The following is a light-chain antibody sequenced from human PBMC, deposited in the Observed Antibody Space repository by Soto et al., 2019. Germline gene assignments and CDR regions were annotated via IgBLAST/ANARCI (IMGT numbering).Light chain of an antibody. CDR3: SSYTSSTTPYV. V-gene: IGLV2-14*01. Sequence: QSALTQPASVSGSPGQSITISCTGTSSDVGGYNYVSWYQQFPGRAPKLMIYQVSNRPSGVSNRFSGSKSGNTASLTISGLQAEYEADYYCSSYTSSTTPYVFGSGTKVTVL. J-gene: IGLJ1*01. CDR2: QVS. CDR1: SSDVGGYNY.